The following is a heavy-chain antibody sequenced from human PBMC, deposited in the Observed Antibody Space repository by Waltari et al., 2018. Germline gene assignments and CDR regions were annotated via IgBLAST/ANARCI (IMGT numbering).Heavy chain of an antibody. D-gene: IGHD3-10*01. Sequence: QLQLQESGPGLVKPSETLSLTCTVSGGSISRSSSSWGWIRQPPGKGLEWIGSIYYSGSTYYNPSLKSRVTISVDTSKNQFSLKLSSVTAADTAVYYCATVQGVIPDYWGQGTLVTVSS. J-gene: IGHJ4*02. CDR3: ATVQGVIPDY. CDR1: GGSISRSSSS. CDR2: IYYSGST. V-gene: IGHV4-39*07.